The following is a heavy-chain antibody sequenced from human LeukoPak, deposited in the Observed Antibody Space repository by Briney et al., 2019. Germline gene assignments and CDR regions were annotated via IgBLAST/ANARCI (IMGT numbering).Heavy chain of an antibody. CDR3: AKSGGYGLIDY. CDR1: GGSISSSSYY. Sequence: PSETLSLTCTVSGGSISSSSYYWGWIRQPPGKGLEWIGSIYYSGSTYYNPSLKSRVTISVDTSKNQFSLKLSSVTAADTAVYYCAKSGGYGLIDYWGQGTLVTVSS. D-gene: IGHD1-26*01. J-gene: IGHJ4*02. V-gene: IGHV4-39*01. CDR2: IYYSGST.